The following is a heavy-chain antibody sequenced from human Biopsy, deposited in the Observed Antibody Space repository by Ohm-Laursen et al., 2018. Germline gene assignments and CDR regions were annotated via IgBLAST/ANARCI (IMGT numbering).Heavy chain of an antibody. Sequence: TLSLTWTVSGDSIRNYYWSWIRQAAGKGLEWIGRIYPGGGTIYNPSLKSRVTMSVDTSKNHFSLNLNSVTAADTAVYFCAREDEGLLRALDLWGQGTMVTVSS. J-gene: IGHJ3*01. CDR3: AREDEGLLRALDL. V-gene: IGHV4-4*07. D-gene: IGHD1-26*01. CDR2: IYPGGGT. CDR1: GDSIRNYY.